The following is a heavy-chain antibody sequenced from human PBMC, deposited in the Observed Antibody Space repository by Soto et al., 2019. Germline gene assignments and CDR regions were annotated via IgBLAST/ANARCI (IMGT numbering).Heavy chain of an antibody. Sequence: EMQLVQSGGGLVKPGGSLRLSCVASRFNFSAAWLNWIRQAPGKGLEWVGRIKPKSEGETADYTAPVRGRFTISRDDSQNTLHLQMDSLKTEDAAVYYCATVPDSSGPTWGLGVLVTVSS. CDR1: RFNFSAAW. V-gene: IGHV3-15*07. CDR3: ATVPDSSGPT. J-gene: IGHJ4*02. D-gene: IGHD6-19*01. CDR2: IKPKSEGETA.